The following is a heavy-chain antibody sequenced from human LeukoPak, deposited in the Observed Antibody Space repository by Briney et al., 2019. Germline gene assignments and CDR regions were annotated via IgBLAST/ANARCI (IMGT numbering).Heavy chain of an antibody. CDR3: TTLPAEGYNPYYYYYYMDV. Sequence: GGSLRLSCAASGFTFSNAWMSWVRQAPGKGLEWVGRIKSKTNGGATDYAAPVKDRFTISRDDSKKTLFLQMNSLKTEDTAVYFCTTLPAEGYNPYYYYYYMDVWGKGTTVTVSS. V-gene: IGHV3-15*01. CDR2: IKSKTNGGAT. CDR1: GFTFSNAW. D-gene: IGHD5-24*01. J-gene: IGHJ6*03.